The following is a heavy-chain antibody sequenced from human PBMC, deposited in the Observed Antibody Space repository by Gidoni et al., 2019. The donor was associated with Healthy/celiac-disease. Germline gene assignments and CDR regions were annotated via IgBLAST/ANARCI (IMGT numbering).Heavy chain of an antibody. D-gene: IGHD3-22*01. Sequence: QVQLQQWGAGLLKPSETLSLTCAVYGGSFSGYYWSWIRQPPGKGLEWIGEINHSGSTNYNPSLKSRVTISVDTSKNQFSLKLSSVTAADTAVYYCASDLGDSSEPSDYWGQGTLVTVSS. CDR1: GGSFSGYY. V-gene: IGHV4-34*01. CDR2: INHSGST. CDR3: ASDLGDSSEPSDY. J-gene: IGHJ4*02.